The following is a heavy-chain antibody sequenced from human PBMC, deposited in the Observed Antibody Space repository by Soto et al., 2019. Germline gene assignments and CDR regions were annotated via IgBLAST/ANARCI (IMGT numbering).Heavy chain of an antibody. CDR2: ISGDAGST. V-gene: IGHV3-23*01. D-gene: IGHD3-16*01. CDR3: ATRYGTTWRPYAFDY. J-gene: IGHJ4*02. Sequence: HPGGSLRLSCEASGFTLRSRAMSWVRQAPGKGLEWVSTISGDAGSTYFADSVKGRFTISRDNSKSTLYLQMSSLRSEDTAVYYCATRYGTTWRPYAFDYWGPGTLVTVSS. CDR1: GFTLRSRA.